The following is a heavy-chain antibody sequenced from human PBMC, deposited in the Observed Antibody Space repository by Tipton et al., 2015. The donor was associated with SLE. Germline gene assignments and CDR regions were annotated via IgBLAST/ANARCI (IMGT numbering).Heavy chain of an antibody. D-gene: IGHD6-13*01. Sequence: SLRLSCAASGFTFSSYSMNWVRQAPGKGLEWVSSISSSSSYIYYADSVKGRFTISRDNAKNSLYLQMNSLRAEDTALYYCAKESQLAAADWGQGTLVTVSS. CDR2: ISSSSSYI. CDR1: GFTFSSYS. J-gene: IGHJ4*02. CDR3: AKESQLAAAD. V-gene: IGHV3-21*01.